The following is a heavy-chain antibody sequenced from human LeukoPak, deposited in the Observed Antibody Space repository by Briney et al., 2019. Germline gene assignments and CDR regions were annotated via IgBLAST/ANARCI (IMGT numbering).Heavy chain of an antibody. V-gene: IGHV1-18*01. CDR1: GYTFTGYG. D-gene: IGHD6-13*01. CDR2: ICAYNGNT. J-gene: IGHJ4*02. CDR3: ARERWFGSSSWHFDY. Sequence: GASVKVSCKASGYTFTGYGISWVRQAPGRGREWMGWICAYNGNTNYAQKLQGRVTMTTDTSTSTAYMELSTLRPSDTAVYYCARERWFGSSSWHFDYWGQGTLVTVSS.